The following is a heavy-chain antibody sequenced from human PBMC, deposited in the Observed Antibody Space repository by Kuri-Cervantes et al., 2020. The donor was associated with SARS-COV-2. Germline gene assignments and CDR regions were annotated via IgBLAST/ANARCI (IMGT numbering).Heavy chain of an antibody. V-gene: IGHV3-23*01. D-gene: IGHD1-26*01. CDR2: ISRSGAST. CDR3: ASSLVDYFDY. CDR1: GFTFSTYA. J-gene: IGHJ4*02. Sequence: GESLKISCAASGFTFSTYAMDWVRQAPGKGLEWVSAISRSGASTYYADSVKGRFTISRDNSKNTLYLQMNSLRAEDTAVYYCASSLVDYFDYWGQGTLVTVSS.